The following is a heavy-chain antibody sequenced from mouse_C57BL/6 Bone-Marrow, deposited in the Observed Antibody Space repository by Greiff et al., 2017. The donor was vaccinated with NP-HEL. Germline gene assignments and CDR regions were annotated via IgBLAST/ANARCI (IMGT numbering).Heavy chain of an antibody. J-gene: IGHJ4*01. V-gene: IGHV1-81*01. CDR1: GYTFTSYA. Sequence: VQLQQSGAELARPGASVKLSCKASGYTFTSYAISWVKQRTGQGLEWIGEIYPRSGNTYYTEKFKGQATLTADKSSSTPYLELRSLTSEDSAVDFCAREIDNRNSYYDAMDYWGQGTAVTVSA. D-gene: IGHD2-14*01. CDR2: IYPRSGNT. CDR3: AREIDNRNSYYDAMDY.